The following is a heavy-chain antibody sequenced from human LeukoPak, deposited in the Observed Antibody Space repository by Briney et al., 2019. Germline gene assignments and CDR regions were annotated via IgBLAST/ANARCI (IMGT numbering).Heavy chain of an antibody. CDR1: GYTFTSYG. CDR2: MNPNSGNT. CDR3: ARGRLVRSSSWYYFDY. J-gene: IGHJ4*02. V-gene: IGHV1-8*02. Sequence: EASVKVSCKASGYTFTSYGISWVRQAPGQGLEWMGWMNPNSGNTGYAQKFQGRVTMTRNTSISTAYMELSSLRSEDTAVYYCARGRLVRSSSWYYFDYWGQGTLVTVSS. D-gene: IGHD6-13*01.